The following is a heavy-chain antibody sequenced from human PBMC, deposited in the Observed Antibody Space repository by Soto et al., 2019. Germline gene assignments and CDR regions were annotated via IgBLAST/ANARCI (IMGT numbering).Heavy chain of an antibody. CDR2: ISSSSSNI. CDR1: GFIFSSYT. J-gene: IGHJ4*02. Sequence: AGGSLRLSCAASGFIFSSYTIAWVRQAPGKGLEWVSSISSSSSNIEYADSVKGRFSVSRDNANNSLFLQINSLRAEDTAIYYCAREDCAGASPCFDYWGLGALVTVSS. V-gene: IGHV3-21*04. D-gene: IGHD2-21*02. CDR3: AREDCAGASPCFDY.